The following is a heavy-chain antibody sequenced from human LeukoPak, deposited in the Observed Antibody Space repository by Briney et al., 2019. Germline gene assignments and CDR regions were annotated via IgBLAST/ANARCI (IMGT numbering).Heavy chain of an antibody. CDR2: IYPGDSDT. Sequence: GESLKISCKGSGYSFTNYWIGWVRQMPGKDLEWMGIIYPGDSDTRYSPSFQGQVTISADKFITTAYLQWSSLKASDTALYYCARLHNAYSDAFGIWGQGTMVTVSS. CDR3: ARLHNAYSDAFGI. D-gene: IGHD1-14*01. J-gene: IGHJ3*02. CDR1: GYSFTNYW. V-gene: IGHV5-51*01.